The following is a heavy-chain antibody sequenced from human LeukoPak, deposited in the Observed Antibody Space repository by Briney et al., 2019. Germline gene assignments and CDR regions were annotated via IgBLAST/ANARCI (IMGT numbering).Heavy chain of an antibody. Sequence: PSQTLSLTCTVSGGSISSGGYYWSWIRQHPGKGLEWIGYIYYSGSTYYNPSLKSRVTISVGTSKNQFSLKLSSVTAADTAVYYCARVTYSSSSSPLDYWGQGTLVTVSS. CDR3: ARVTYSSSSSPLDY. J-gene: IGHJ4*02. CDR2: IYYSGST. CDR1: GGSISSGGYY. D-gene: IGHD6-6*01. V-gene: IGHV4-31*03.